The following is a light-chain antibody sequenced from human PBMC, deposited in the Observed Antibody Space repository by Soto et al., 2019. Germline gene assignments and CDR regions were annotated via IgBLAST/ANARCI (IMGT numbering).Light chain of an antibody. CDR3: QQYGRSPST. Sequence: EIVLTQSPGTLSLSPGERATLSCRASQSVSSSYLAWYQQKPGQAPSLLIYGASSRATGIPDRFSGSGSGTDFTLTISRLEPEDFAVYYCQQYGRSPSTFGVGTKVEIK. V-gene: IGKV3-20*01. J-gene: IGKJ4*01. CDR1: QSVSSSY. CDR2: GAS.